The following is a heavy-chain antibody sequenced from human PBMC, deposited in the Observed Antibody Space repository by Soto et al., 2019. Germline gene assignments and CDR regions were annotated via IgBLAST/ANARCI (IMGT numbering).Heavy chain of an antibody. J-gene: IGHJ4*02. CDR1: GFTFSSYA. CDR3: AKDRRGITMVRGAQGY. CDR2: ISGSGGST. D-gene: IGHD3-10*01. Sequence: HPGGSLRLSCAASGFTFSSYAMSWVRQAPGKGLEWVSAISGSGGSTYYADSVKGRFTISKDNSKNTLYLQMNSLRAEDTAVYYCAKDRRGITMVRGAQGYWGQGTLVTVSS. V-gene: IGHV3-23*01.